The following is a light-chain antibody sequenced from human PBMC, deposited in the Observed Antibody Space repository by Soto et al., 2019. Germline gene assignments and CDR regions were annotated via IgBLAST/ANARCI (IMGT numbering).Light chain of an antibody. V-gene: IGLV1-51*01. J-gene: IGLJ1*01. CDR3: ATWDDSLDVHV. CDR2: DNN. CDR1: SSNIGNNY. Sequence: QSVLTQPPSVSAAPGQKVTISCSGSSSNIGNNYLSWYQQLPGTAPKLLIYDNNKRPSGIPDRFSGSKSGTSATLGITGLQTGDEADYYCATWDDSLDVHVFGTGTKVTVL.